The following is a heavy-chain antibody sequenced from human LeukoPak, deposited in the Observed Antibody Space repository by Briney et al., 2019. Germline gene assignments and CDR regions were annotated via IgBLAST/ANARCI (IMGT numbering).Heavy chain of an antibody. CDR1: GGSINSSSYY. CDR2: IYYSGDT. CDR3: ARHQWHYYYYMGV. D-gene: IGHD6-19*01. V-gene: IGHV4-39*01. J-gene: IGHJ6*03. Sequence: SETLSLTCTVSGGSINSSSYYWGWIRQPPGKGLEWIGSIYYSGDTYYNPSLKSRRVTISVDTSKNQFSLRLSSVTAADTAVYYCARHQWHYYYYMGVWGKGSTVTVSS.